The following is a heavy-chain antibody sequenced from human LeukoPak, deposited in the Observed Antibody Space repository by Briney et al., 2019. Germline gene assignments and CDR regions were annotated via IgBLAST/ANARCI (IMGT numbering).Heavy chain of an antibody. CDR2: IYYSGGT. CDR3: ARDPSGGSGRGRGPNWFDP. D-gene: IGHD3-10*01. CDR1: GGSIRSGDYY. J-gene: IGHJ5*02. Sequence: PSQTLSLTCTVSGGSIRSGDYYWSWIRQHPGKGLEWIGYIYYSGGTYYNPSLKSRVTISVDTSKNQFSLKLSSVTAGDTAVYYCARDPSGGSGRGRGPNWFDPWGQGTLVTVSS. V-gene: IGHV4-31*03.